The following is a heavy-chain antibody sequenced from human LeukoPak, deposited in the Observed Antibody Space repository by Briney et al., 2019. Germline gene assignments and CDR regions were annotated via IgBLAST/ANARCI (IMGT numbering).Heavy chain of an antibody. D-gene: IGHD3-16*01. CDR1: GFTFSSYG. V-gene: IGHV3-30*03. Sequence: PGRSLRLSCAASGFTFSSYGMHWVRQAPGKGLEWVAVLSYNGRSEYYADSVKDRFTISRDNPSNTLYLQMNTLRPDDTAVYYCATQGGGYWGQGTLVTVSS. CDR3: ATQGGGY. J-gene: IGHJ4*02. CDR2: LSYNGRSE.